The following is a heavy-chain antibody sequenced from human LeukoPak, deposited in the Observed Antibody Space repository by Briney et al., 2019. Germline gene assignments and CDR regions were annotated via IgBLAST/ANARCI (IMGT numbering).Heavy chain of an antibody. Sequence: SETLSLTCTVSGGSISSYYWSWIRQPPGKGLEWIGYIYYSGSTNYNPSLKSRVTISVDTSKNQFSLKLSSVTAADTAVYYCASAGSYYSYYYYGMDVWGQGTTVTVSS. V-gene: IGHV4-59*01. CDR2: IYYSGST. CDR3: ASAGSYYSYYYYGMDV. J-gene: IGHJ6*02. CDR1: GGSISSYY. D-gene: IGHD1-26*01.